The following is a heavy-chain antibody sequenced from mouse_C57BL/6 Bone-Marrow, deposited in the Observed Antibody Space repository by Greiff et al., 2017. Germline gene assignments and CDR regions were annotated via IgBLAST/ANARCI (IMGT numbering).Heavy chain of an antibody. CDR1: GFNIKDDY. CDR3: TTHDCYSAFDY. Sequence: EVQRVESGAELVRPGASVKLSCAASGFNIKDDYMHWVKQRPEQGLEWIGWIDPENGDTAYASKFQGKATITADTSSYTAYLQLNSLTSEDTAVDYCTTHDCYSAFDYWGQGTTLTVSS. CDR2: IDPENGDT. J-gene: IGHJ2*01. D-gene: IGHD2-3*01. V-gene: IGHV14-4*01.